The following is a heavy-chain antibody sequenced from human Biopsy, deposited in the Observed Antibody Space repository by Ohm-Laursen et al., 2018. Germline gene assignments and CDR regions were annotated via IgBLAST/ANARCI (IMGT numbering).Heavy chain of an antibody. CDR1: GGSISGYH. Sequence: GTLSLTWAVSGGSISGYHWSWIRKSPGKGLEWLAYISYTGGTTSNPSLNGRATMSLDTSKNQFSLRLIYVTAADTAVYYCARMPHFDYWGQGILVTVSS. CDR2: ISYTGGT. D-gene: IGHD2-2*01. V-gene: IGHV4-59*01. CDR3: ARMPHFDY. J-gene: IGHJ4*02.